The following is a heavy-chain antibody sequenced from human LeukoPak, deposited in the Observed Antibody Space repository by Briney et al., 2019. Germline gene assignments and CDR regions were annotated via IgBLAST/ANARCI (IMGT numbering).Heavy chain of an antibody. J-gene: IGHJ5*02. CDR1: GFTFSSYC. Sequence: AGGSLRLSCAASGFTFSSYCMNWVRQAPGKGLEWVSSISSSSSYIYYADSVKGRFTISRDNAKNSLYLQMNSLRAEDTAVYYCARGLYASGWYGPRGLTNWFDPWGQGTLVTVSS. CDR2: ISSSSSYI. V-gene: IGHV3-21*01. CDR3: ARGLYASGWYGPRGLTNWFDP. D-gene: IGHD6-19*01.